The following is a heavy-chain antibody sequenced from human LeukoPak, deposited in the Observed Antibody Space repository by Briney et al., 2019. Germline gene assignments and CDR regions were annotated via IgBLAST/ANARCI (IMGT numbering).Heavy chain of an antibody. CDR1: GGSITNTNY. Sequence: SETLSLTCGVSGGSITNTNYWTWVRLPPGKGLEWIGEVNLQGSTNYNPSLMGRVAISVDKSENHISLQLTSVTAADTAVYYCAREGGPYRPLDYSGQGTLVTVSS. CDR2: VNLQGST. V-gene: IGHV4-4*02. CDR3: AREGGPYRPLDY. J-gene: IGHJ4*02.